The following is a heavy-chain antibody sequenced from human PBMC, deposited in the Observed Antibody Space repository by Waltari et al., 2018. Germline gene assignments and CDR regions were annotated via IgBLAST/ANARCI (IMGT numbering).Heavy chain of an antibody. J-gene: IGHJ4*02. D-gene: IGHD6-13*01. CDR3: AKDIAAAGSNYFDY. CDR1: GFAFDDYT. V-gene: IGHV3-43*01. CDR2: ISWDGGST. Sequence: EVQLVESGGVVVQPGGSLRLSCSASGFAFDDYTMHWVRQAPGKGLEWVSLISWDGGSTYYADSVKGRFTISRDNSKNSLYLQMNSLRTEDTALYYCAKDIAAAGSNYFDYWGQGTLVTVSS.